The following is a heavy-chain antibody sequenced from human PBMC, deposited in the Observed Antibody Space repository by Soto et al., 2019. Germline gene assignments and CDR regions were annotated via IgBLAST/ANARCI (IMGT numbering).Heavy chain of an antibody. D-gene: IGHD2-21*02. CDR1: GFSLTSGPAG. CDR3: AHTRGGGNSACFDA. J-gene: IGHJ5*02. CDR2: IYWDGER. Sequence: QITLKESGPSLLKPTQTLTLTCTFSGFSLTSGPAGVGWIRQPPGKALEWLALIYWDGERRYSPSLKSRLTITKDTAKDQLVLTMSNMDPVDTGTYYCAHTRGGGNSACFDAWGQGTLVTVSS. V-gene: IGHV2-5*02.